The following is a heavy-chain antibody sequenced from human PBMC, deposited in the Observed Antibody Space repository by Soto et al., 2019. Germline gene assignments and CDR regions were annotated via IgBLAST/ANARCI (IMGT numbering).Heavy chain of an antibody. CDR1: GFTFSSYA. J-gene: IGHJ4*02. CDR3: ATPSGSYFRFDY. V-gene: IGHV3-30-3*01. Sequence: GGSLRLSCAASGFTFSSYAMHWVRQAPGKGLEWVAVISYDGSNKYYADSVKGRFTISRDNSKNTLYLQMNSLRAEDTAVYYCATPSGSYFRFDYWGQGTLVTVSS. CDR2: ISYDGSNK. D-gene: IGHD1-26*01.